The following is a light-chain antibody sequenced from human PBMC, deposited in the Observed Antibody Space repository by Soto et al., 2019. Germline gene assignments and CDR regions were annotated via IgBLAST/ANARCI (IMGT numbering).Light chain of an antibody. V-gene: IGLV4-69*01. J-gene: IGLJ2*01. CDR1: SGHSSYA. CDR3: QTWEV. Sequence: QSVLTQSPSASASLGASVKLTCTLSSGHSSYAIAWHQQQPEKGPRYLMKVNGDGSHSKGDGIPDRFSGSSSGAERYLTISSLQSEDEADYYCQTWEVFGGGTKLTVL. CDR2: VNGDGSH.